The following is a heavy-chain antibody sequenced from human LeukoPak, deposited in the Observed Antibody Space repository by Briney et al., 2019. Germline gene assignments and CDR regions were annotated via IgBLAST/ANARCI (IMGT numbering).Heavy chain of an antibody. CDR2: ISAYNGNT. CDR3: ARAPYCTSTSCYAGYYYYYYMDV. V-gene: IGHV1-18*01. CDR1: GYTFTSHG. D-gene: IGHD2-2*01. J-gene: IGHJ6*03. Sequence: ASVRVSCKASGYTFTSHGISWVRQAPGQGLEWMGWISAYNGNTNYVQNLQGRVTMTTDTSTNTAYMELRSLRSDDTAVYYCARAPYCTSTSCYAGYYYYYYMDVWGKGTTVTVSS.